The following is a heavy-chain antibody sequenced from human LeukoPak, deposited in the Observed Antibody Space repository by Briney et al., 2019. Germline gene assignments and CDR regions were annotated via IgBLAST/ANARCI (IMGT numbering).Heavy chain of an antibody. D-gene: IGHD3-10*02. CDR2: IKSKTDGGTT. Sequence: ETLSLTCTVSGGSISSYYWSWIRQPPGKGLEWVGRIKSKTDGGTTDYATPVKGRFTISRDDSKNTLYLQMNSLKTEDTAVYYCTTEGLFGELSLDYWGQGTLVTVSS. J-gene: IGHJ4*02. V-gene: IGHV3-15*01. CDR3: TTEGLFGELSLDY. CDR1: GGSISSYY.